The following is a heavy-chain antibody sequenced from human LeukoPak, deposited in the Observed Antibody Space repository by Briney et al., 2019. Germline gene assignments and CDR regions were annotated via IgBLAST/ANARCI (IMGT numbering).Heavy chain of an antibody. CDR3: ARARLLYDYGGKQLFDY. Sequence: SETLSLTCTGSGFSINNYYWSWIRHPAGQGLEWIVRIYTGASTNYNHSLKSRVTISVATSKTQFSLKMTSVTAADTAVYFCARARLLYDYGGKQLFDYWGQGTLVTVSS. D-gene: IGHD4-23*01. J-gene: IGHJ4*02. V-gene: IGHV4-4*07. CDR1: GFSINNYY. CDR2: IYTGAST.